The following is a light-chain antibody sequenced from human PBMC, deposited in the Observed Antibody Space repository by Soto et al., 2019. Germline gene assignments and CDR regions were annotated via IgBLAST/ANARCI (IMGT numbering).Light chain of an antibody. J-gene: IGLJ3*02. CDR2: EVT. Sequence: QSALTQPASVSGSPGQSITISCTATSSDVGSYNLVSWYQQHPGKASQLMIYEVTNRPSGVSNRFSGSRSGNTASLTISGLQAEDEADYYCSTSSSTSTTWVFGGGTKLTVL. CDR3: STSSSTSTTWV. CDR1: SSDVGSYNL. V-gene: IGLV2-14*02.